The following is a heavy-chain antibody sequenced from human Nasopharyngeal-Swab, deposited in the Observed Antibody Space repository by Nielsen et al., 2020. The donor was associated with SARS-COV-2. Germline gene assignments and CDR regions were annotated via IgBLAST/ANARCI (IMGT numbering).Heavy chain of an antibody. J-gene: IGHJ3*02. CDR2: INPHSGGT. D-gene: IGHD5-12*01. V-gene: IGHV1-2*04. CDR3: ARLDMVTTSFAFDI. Sequence: ASVKVSCKASGYTFTGYYIYWVRQAPGQGLEWMGWINPHSGGTKYAEKFQDWVTMTRDTSISTVYMDLSRLRSDDTAAYYCARLDMVTTSFAFDIWGQGTMVTVSS. CDR1: GYTFTGYY.